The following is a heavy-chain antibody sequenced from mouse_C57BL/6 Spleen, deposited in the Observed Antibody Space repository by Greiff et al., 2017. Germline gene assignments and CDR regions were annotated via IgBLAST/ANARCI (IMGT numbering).Heavy chain of an antibody. J-gene: IGHJ2*01. CDR3: ERESGNYQYYFDY. D-gene: IGHD2-1*01. CDR2: INPNYGTT. Sequence: VQLQQSGPELVKPGASVKISCKASGYSFTDYNMNWVKQSNGQSLEWIGVINPNYGTTSYNQKFKGKATLTVAQSSSTAYMQLNSLTSEDSEVYDCERESGNYQYYFDYWGQGTTLTVSS. CDR1: GYSFTDYN. V-gene: IGHV1-39*01.